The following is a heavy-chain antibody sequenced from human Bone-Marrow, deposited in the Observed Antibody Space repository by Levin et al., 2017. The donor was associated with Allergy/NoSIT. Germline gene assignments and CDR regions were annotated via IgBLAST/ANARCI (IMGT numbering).Heavy chain of an antibody. CDR3: ARNGAWSFEF. CDR2: INRDGGDG. D-gene: IGHD2-8*01. CDR1: GFTFSGYW. J-gene: IGHJ4*02. V-gene: IGHV3-7*02. Sequence: RVSCASSGFTFSGYWMAWVRQAPGKGLEWVANINRDGGDGYYVDSVKGRFTISRDNARNSLDLQMNSLRVEDTAVYYCARNGAWSFEFWGQGTLVTVSS.